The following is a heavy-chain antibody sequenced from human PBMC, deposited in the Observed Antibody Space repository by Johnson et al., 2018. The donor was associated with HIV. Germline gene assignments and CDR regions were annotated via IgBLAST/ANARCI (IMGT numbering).Heavy chain of an antibody. V-gene: IGHV3-66*01. CDR3: ARDRRYYDSSGYYHDAFEI. CDR1: GFTVNSNY. J-gene: IGHJ3*02. D-gene: IGHD3-22*01. Sequence: VQLVESGGGLVQPGGSLKLSCAASGFTVNSNYINWVRQAPGKGLECVSGIYSGGRTYYADSVEGRFTISRDNSKNTLYLQMNSLRAEDTAVYFCARDRRYYDSSGYYHDAFEIWGQGTMVTVSS. CDR2: IYSGGRT.